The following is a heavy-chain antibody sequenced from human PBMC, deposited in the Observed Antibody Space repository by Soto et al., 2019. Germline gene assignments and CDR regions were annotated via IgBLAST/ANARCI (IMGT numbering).Heavy chain of an antibody. D-gene: IGHD5-12*01. V-gene: IGHV4-39*01. CDR3: ARMTPSSHSCYYSEY. CDR2: IYYSVTT. J-gene: IGHJ4*01. Sequence: SETLSLTCTVSGGSISSSSSYWGWIHHPPGKRLEWIGNIYYSVTTSYNPSLKSRLTISVDTSKNQFSLNLSSVTAADTAVYYCARMTPSSHSCYYSEYWGKGDLVTVSA. CDR1: GGSISSSSSY.